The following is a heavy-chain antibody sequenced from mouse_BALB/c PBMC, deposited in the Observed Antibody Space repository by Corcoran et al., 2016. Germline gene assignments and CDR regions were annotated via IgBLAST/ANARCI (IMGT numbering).Heavy chain of an antibody. J-gene: IGHJ2*01. Sequence: EVLLQQSGPELVKPGASVKIPCKASGYTFTDYNMDWVKQSHGKSLEWIGDINPNNGGTSYNQKFKGKATLTVDKSSSTAYMQLNSLTSEDSAVYYCARDYDYNFDYWGQGTTLTVSS. CDR2: INPNNGGT. V-gene: IGHV1-18*01. CDR1: GYTFTDYN. D-gene: IGHD2-4*01. CDR3: ARDYDYNFDY.